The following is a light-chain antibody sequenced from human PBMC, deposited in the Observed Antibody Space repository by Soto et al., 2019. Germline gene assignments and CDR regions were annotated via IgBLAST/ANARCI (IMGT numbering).Light chain of an antibody. CDR2: KAS. CDR3: QQYNTYPLI. Sequence: DIQMTQSPSTLSASVGDRVTITCRASQSISSWLAWYQQKPGKAPKLLIQKASSLESGVPSRFSGSGSGTEVTLTISSLQPDDFATYDCQQYNTYPLIFGGGTKVEIK. V-gene: IGKV1-5*03. J-gene: IGKJ4*01. CDR1: QSISSW.